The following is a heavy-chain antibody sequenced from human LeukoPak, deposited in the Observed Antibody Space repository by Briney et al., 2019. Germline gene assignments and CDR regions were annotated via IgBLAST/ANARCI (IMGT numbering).Heavy chain of an antibody. CDR1: GGSISSSSYY. CDR2: IYYSGST. D-gene: IGHD1-26*01. Sequence: SETLSLTCTVSGGSISSSSYYWGWIRQPPGKGLEWIGSIYYSGSTYYNPSLKSRVTISVDTSKNQFSLKLSSVTAADTAVYYCARHAYTWWELYYYYYGMDVWGQGTTVTVSS. V-gene: IGHV4-39*01. J-gene: IGHJ6*02. CDR3: ARHAYTWWELYYYYYGMDV.